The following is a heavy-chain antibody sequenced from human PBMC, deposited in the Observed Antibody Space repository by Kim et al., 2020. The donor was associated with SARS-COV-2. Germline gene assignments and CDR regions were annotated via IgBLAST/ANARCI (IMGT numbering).Heavy chain of an antibody. CDR2: IYYSGST. CDR1: GGSISSYY. CDR3: ARGGSGWSQAAFDI. J-gene: IGHJ3*02. V-gene: IGHV4-59*13. Sequence: SETLSLTCTVSGGSISSYYWSWIRQPPGKGLEWIGYIYYSGSTNYNPSPKSRVTISVDTSKNQFSLKLSPVTAADTAVYYCARGGSGWSQAAFDIWGHGTMVTVSS. D-gene: IGHD6-19*01.